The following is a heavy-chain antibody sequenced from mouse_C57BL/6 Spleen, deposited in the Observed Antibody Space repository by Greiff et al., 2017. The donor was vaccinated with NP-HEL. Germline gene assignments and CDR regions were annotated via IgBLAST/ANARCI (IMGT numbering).Heavy chain of an antibody. Sequence: VQLQQSGAELAKPGASVKLSCKASGYTFTSYWMHWVKQRPGQGLEWIGYINPSSGYTKYNQKFKDKATLTADKSSSTAYMQLSSLTYEDSAVYYCARSRLLLAGAMDYWGQGTSVTVSS. V-gene: IGHV1-7*01. CDR3: ARSRLLLAGAMDY. J-gene: IGHJ4*01. CDR1: GYTFTSYW. CDR2: INPSSGYT. D-gene: IGHD1-1*01.